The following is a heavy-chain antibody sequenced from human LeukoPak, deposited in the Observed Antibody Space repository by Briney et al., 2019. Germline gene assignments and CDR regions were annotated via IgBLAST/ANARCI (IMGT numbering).Heavy chain of an antibody. D-gene: IGHD6-13*01. CDR2: ISAGGGST. J-gene: IGHJ4*02. Sequence: GGSLRLSCAASGFTFSSYSMSWVRQAPGKGLFWVSGISAGGGSTYYADSVKGRFTISRDNSRNTLYLQMNSLRAEDTAVYYCAKDAAGPEYWGQGTLVTVSS. CDR1: GFTFSSYS. CDR3: AKDAAGPEY. V-gene: IGHV3-23*01.